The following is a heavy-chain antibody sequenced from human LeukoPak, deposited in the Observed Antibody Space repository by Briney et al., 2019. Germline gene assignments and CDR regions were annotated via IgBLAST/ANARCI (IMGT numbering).Heavy chain of an antibody. V-gene: IGHV4-59*01. CDR1: GGSISSYY. Sequence: PSETLSLTCTVSGGSISSYYWSWIRQPPGKGLEWIGYIYYSGSTNYNPSFKSRVTISVDTSKNQSSLKLSSVTAADTAVYYCARGRVHLDYWGQGTLVTVSS. J-gene: IGHJ4*02. D-gene: IGHD3-10*01. CDR2: IYYSGST. CDR3: ARGRVHLDY.